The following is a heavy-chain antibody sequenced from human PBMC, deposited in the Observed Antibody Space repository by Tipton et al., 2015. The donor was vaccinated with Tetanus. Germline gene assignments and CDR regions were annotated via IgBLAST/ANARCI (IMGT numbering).Heavy chain of an antibody. CDR1: GGSISSGDYY. D-gene: IGHD2-21*01. CDR2: IYRRETT. V-gene: IGHV4-39*07. Sequence: LRLSCTVSGGSISSGDYYWSWIRQPPGKDLEWIGSIYRRETTYYNPSLKSRVTVSIDMSKNQFSLQLAFVTAADTAIYYCARERIEAFYYHGLDVWGPGTTVTVSS. J-gene: IGHJ6*02. CDR3: ARERIEAFYYHGLDV.